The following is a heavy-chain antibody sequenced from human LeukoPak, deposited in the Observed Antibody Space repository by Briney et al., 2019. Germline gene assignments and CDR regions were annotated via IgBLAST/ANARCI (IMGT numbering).Heavy chain of an antibody. CDR1: GFTFSCHW. Sequence: GGSLRLSCTVSGFTFSCHWMNWVRQAPGKGLEWVATIKYDGSEKAYVDSVERRFTISRDNSKDSLFLQMASLRAEDTAVYYCATRNIFEYWGQGTLVTVSS. J-gene: IGHJ4*02. CDR2: IKYDGSEK. V-gene: IGHV3-7*01. CDR3: ATRNIFEY.